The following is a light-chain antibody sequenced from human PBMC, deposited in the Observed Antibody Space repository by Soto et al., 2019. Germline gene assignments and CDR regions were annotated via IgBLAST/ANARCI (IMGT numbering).Light chain of an antibody. CDR1: QSISSW. CDR3: QQYNSYSPLT. V-gene: IGKV1-5*03. Sequence: DIQMTQSPSTLSASVGDRVTITCRASQSISSWLAWYQQKPGKAPKLLIYKASSLESGVPSRFSGIGSGTEFTLTISSLQPDDFATYYCQQYNSYSPLTFGGGTKVDIK. CDR2: KAS. J-gene: IGKJ4*01.